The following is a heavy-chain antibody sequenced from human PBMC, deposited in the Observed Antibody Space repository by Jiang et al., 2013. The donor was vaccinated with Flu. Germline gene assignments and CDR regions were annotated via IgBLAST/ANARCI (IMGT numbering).Heavy chain of an antibody. J-gene: IGHJ6*02. CDR2: IYPGDSDT. CDR1: GYSFTSYW. D-gene: IGHD2-2*02. Sequence: VQLVESGAEVKKPGESLKISCKGSGYSFTSYWIGWVRQMPGKGLEWMGIIYPGDSDTRYSPSFQGQVTISADKSISTAYLQWSSLKASDTAMYYCARRYCSSTSCYRDYYGMDVWGQGDHGHRLL. V-gene: IGHV5-51*01. CDR3: ARRYCSSTSCYRDYYGMDV.